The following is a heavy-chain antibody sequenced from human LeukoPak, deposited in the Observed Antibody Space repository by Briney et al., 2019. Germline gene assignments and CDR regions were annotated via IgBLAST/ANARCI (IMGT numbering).Heavy chain of an antibody. CDR2: ISSSSSTI. J-gene: IGHJ4*02. Sequence: GGSLRLSCAASGFTFSSYGMHWVRQAPGKGLEWVSYISSSSSTIYYADSVKGRFTISRDNAKNSLYLQMNSLRDEDTAVYYCARVDYYYDSSGYYNFDYWGQGTLVTVSS. V-gene: IGHV3-48*02. D-gene: IGHD3-22*01. CDR3: ARVDYYYDSSGYYNFDY. CDR1: GFTFSSYG.